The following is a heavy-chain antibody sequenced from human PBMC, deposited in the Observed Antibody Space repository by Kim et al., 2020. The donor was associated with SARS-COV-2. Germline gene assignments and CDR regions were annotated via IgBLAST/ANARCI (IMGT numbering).Heavy chain of an antibody. CDR2: ISYDGSNK. CDR1: GFTFSTYG. CDR3: AKALLRGVNFYYYGMDV. Sequence: GGSLRLSCAASGFTFSTYGMHWVRQAPGKGLEWVAVISYDGSNKYYADSMKGRFTISRDNSKNTLYLQMNSLRAEDTAVYYCAKALLRGVNFYYYGMDVWGQRTTVTVSS. V-gene: IGHV3-30*18. D-gene: IGHD3-10*01. J-gene: IGHJ6*02.